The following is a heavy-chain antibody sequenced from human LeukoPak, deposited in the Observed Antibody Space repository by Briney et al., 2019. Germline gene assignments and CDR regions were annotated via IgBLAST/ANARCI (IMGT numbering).Heavy chain of an antibody. CDR2: IYYSGST. D-gene: IGHD1-14*01. J-gene: IGHJ3*02. Sequence: PSETLALTCTVSDGSINSYYWSWIRQPPGKELEWIGYIYYSGSTYYNPSLKSRVTISIDTSRNQFSLKLTSVTAADTAVYYCARDRRYNTAPHDAFDIWGQGTVVTISS. V-gene: IGHV4-59*12. CDR1: DGSINSYY. CDR3: ARDRRYNTAPHDAFDI.